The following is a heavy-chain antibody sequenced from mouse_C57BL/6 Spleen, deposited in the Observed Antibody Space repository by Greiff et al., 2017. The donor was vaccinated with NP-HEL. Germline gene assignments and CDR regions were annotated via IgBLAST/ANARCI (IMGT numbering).Heavy chain of an antibody. CDR2: ISYDGSN. CDR3: ARVGDYPAWFAY. D-gene: IGHD2-4*01. CDR1: GYSITSGYY. Sequence: ESGPGLVKPSQSLSLTCSVTGYSITSGYYWNWIRQFPGNKLEWMGYISYDGSNNYNPSLKNRISITRDTSKNQFFLKLNSVTTEDTATYYCARVGDYPAWFAYWGQGTLVTVSA. V-gene: IGHV3-6*01. J-gene: IGHJ3*01.